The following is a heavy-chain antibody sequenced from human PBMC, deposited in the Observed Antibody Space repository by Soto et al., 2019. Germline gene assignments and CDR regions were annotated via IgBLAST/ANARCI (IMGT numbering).Heavy chain of an antibody. D-gene: IGHD6-25*01. J-gene: IGHJ4*02. CDR1: GYTFTAFA. Sequence: ASVKVSCKTSGYTFTAFAVHWVRQASGQRLEWMGWINVGNGDTKSSQNLQGRVTITRDTSASTVYMELNSLRSEDTAVYYCVRVGGSGWTLDFWGQGTLVTVSS. CDR3: VRVGGSGWTLDF. CDR2: INVGNGDT. V-gene: IGHV1-3*01.